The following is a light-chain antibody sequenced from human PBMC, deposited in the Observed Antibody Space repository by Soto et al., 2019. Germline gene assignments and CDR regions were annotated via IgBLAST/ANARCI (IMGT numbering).Light chain of an antibody. CDR2: DNN. V-gene: IGLV1-51*01. J-gene: IGLJ1*01. CDR3: GTWDSSLSAYV. Sequence: QSLLSQPASVSAAPGQKFTISCSGSSSNIGNNYVSWYQQLSGTATKLLIYDNNKRPSGIPDRFSGSKSGTSSTLGITGLQTGDEADYYCGTWDSSLSAYVFGTGTKVTV. CDR1: SSNIGNNY.